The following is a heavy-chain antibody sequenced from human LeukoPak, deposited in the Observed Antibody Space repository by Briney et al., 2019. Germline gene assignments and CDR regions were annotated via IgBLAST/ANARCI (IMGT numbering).Heavy chain of an antibody. D-gene: IGHD5-12*01. CDR2: IKSKTDGGTT. CDR3: TTASYDSGAQDY. V-gene: IGHV3-15*01. CDR1: GFTFSNAW. J-gene: IGHJ4*02. Sequence: GGSLRLSCAASGFTFSNAWMSWVRQAPGKGPEWVGRIKSKTDGGTTDYAAPVKGRFTISRDDSKNTLYLQMNSLKTEDTAVYYCTTASYDSGAQDYWGQGTLVTVSS.